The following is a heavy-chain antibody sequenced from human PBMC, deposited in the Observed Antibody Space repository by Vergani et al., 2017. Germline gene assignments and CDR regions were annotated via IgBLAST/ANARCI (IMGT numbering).Heavy chain of an antibody. V-gene: IGHV4-38-2*01. J-gene: IGHJ6*02. Sequence: QGQLQESGPGLVKPSETLSLTCAVSGQSISSGYYWGWIRQPPRKGLEWIGSIYYSGTIYYNPSLKSRVTISVDTSKNQFSLKLSSVTAADTAVYYCARLETRYCSGGSCYPSYGMDVWGQXP. CDR1: GQSISSGYY. D-gene: IGHD2-15*01. CDR3: ARLETRYCSGGSCYPSYGMDV. CDR2: IYYSGTI.